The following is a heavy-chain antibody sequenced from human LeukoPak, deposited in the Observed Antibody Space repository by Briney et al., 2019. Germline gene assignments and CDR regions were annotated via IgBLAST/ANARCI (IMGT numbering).Heavy chain of an antibody. CDR3: ARLGYSSSWPPYYYYYMDV. J-gene: IGHJ6*03. V-gene: IGHV4-39*01. CDR1: GGSISSSSYY. CDR2: IYYSGST. D-gene: IGHD6-13*01. Sequence: PSETLSLTCTVSGGSISSSSYYWGWIRQPPGKGLEWIGSIYYSGSTYYNPSLKSRVTISVDTSKNQFSLKLSSVTAADTAVYYCARLGYSSSWPPYYYYYMDVWGKGTTVTISS.